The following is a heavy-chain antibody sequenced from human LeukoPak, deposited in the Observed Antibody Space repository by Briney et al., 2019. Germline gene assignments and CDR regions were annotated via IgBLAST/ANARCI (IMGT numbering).Heavy chain of an antibody. Sequence: GGSLRLSCSASGFTFSSYAMHWVRQAPGKGLEYVSAISSNGGSTYYADSVKGRFTISRENSKNTLYLQMSSLRAEDTAVYYCVKDYNWNIFHYWGQGTLVTVSS. V-gene: IGHV3-64D*09. CDR2: ISSNGGST. J-gene: IGHJ4*02. D-gene: IGHD1/OR15-1a*01. CDR1: GFTFSSYA. CDR3: VKDYNWNIFHY.